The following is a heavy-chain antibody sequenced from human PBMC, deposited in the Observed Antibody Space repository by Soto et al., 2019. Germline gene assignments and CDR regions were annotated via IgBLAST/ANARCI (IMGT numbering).Heavy chain of an antibody. CDR2: IYHSGTT. CDR3: VRVYGRSSCFFDS. CDR1: GYSLTSGYH. Sequence: LSLTCGVSGYSLTSGYHWGWIRQPPGKGLEWIGTIYHSGTTYYNPSLMSRVTMSVDTSKNQFSLKVTSATAADTAVYFCVRVYGRSSCFFDSWGQGTLVTVSS. J-gene: IGHJ4*02. V-gene: IGHV4-38-2*01. D-gene: IGHD6-6*01.